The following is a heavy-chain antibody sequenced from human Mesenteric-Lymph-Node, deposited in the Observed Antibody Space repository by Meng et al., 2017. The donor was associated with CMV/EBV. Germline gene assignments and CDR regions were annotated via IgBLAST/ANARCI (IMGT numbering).Heavy chain of an antibody. Sequence: GGSLRLSCAVSGFTFDTYSMHWVRQTPGGGLVWVSYINSDGTKTKYADSVKGRFTISRDNAKNTLYLQMDSLRAEDTAVYYCARAYYDFWSGFPNWFDPWGQGTLVTVSS. CDR2: INSDGTKT. CDR3: ARAYYDFWSGFPNWFDP. CDR1: GFTFDTYS. D-gene: IGHD3-3*01. V-gene: IGHV3-74*01. J-gene: IGHJ5*02.